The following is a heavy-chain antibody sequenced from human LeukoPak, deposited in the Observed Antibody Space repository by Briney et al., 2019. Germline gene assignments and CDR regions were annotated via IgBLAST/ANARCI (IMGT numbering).Heavy chain of an antibody. D-gene: IGHD2/OR15-2a*01. V-gene: IGHV3-23*01. CDR2: ISGDYGST. CDR1: GFTFSNNA. Sequence: GGSLRLSCAAPGFTFSNNAMSWVRQAPGKGLEWVSTISGDYGSTYYADSVKGRFTISRDNFKNTVFLRMNSLRDEDTAVYYCAKVVLLLAASDAFDFWGQGTKVTVSS. CDR3: AKVVLLLAASDAFDF. J-gene: IGHJ3*01.